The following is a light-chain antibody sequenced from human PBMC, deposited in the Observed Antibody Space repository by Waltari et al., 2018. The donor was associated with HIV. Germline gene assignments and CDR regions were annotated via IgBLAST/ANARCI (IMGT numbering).Light chain of an antibody. V-gene: IGKV3-20*01. J-gene: IGKJ1*01. CDR3: HQYGSSFWT. Sequence: IVLTQSPGTLSLSPGERATLSCRASATVRSTYLAWYQQKPGQTPTLLIYGASSRATGIPERFVGNGSGTDFALSVTRLEPEDFAMYYCHQYGSSFWTFGPGTKVEMK. CDR2: GAS. CDR1: ATVRSTY.